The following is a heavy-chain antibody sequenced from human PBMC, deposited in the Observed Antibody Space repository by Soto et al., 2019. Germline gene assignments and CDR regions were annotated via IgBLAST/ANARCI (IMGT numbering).Heavy chain of an antibody. D-gene: IGHD3-22*01. J-gene: IGHJ4*02. CDR3: ATDDSRVLQYFDY. CDR2: ISSSTGYT. CDR1: GFSFSDHY. V-gene: IGHV3-11*06. Sequence: PGGSLRLSCGASGFSFSDHYMSWIRQAPGKGLEWVSYISSSTGYTNYADSVKGRFTISRDNAKKSLYLQMHSLRVEDTAVYYCATDDSRVLQYFDYWGQGALVTVSS.